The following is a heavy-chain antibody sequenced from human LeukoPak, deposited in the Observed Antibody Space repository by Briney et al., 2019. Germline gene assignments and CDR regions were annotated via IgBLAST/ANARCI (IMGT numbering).Heavy chain of an antibody. CDR3: ARATTAAIYLADYYYYGMDV. J-gene: IGHJ6*02. CDR1: GFTFSSYW. D-gene: IGHD2-2*01. V-gene: IGHV3-64*01. Sequence: PGGSLRLSCAASGFTFSSYWMHWVRQAPGKGLEYVSAISSNGGSTYYANSVKGRFTISRDNSKNALYLQMGSLRAEDMAVYYCARATTAAIYLADYYYYGMDVWGQGTTVTVSS. CDR2: ISSNGGST.